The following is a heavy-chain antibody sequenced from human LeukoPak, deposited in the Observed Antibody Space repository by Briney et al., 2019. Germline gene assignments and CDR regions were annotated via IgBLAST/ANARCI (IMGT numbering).Heavy chain of an antibody. J-gene: IGHJ6*02. V-gene: IGHV3-11*01. CDR2: ISSSGSTI. Sequence: GGSLRLSCAASGFTFSDYYMSWIRQAPGKGLEWVSYISSSGSTIYYADSVKGRFTISRDNAKNSLYLQMNSLRAEDTAVYYCASPLVGATRSGYYYYGMDVWVQGTTVTVSS. CDR3: ASPLVGATRSGYYYYGMDV. D-gene: IGHD1-26*01. CDR1: GFTFSDYY.